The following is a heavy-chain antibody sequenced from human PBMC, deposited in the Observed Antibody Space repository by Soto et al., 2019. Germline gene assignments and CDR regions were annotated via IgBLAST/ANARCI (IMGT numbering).Heavy chain of an antibody. V-gene: IGHV3-23*01. CDR2: IGGSGTGGRT. CDR1: GLTFSTYA. D-gene: IGHD1-20*01. CDR3: AKSPGGISGYTSDYYGMAV. Sequence: EVHLLESGGDLVQPGGSLRLSCTASGLTFSTYAMSWVRQAPGKGLERVSGIGGSGTGGRTYYPDSAKGRFTTARHNSKNTVYVQRIGLRAHGTAVYYCAKSPGGISGYTSDYYGMAVWGQGTTVTVSS. J-gene: IGHJ6*02.